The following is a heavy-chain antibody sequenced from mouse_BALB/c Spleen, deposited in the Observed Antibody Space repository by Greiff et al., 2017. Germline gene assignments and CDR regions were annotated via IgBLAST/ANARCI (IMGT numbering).Heavy chain of an antibody. V-gene: IGHV3-6*02. J-gene: IGHJ2*01. CDR2: ISYDGSN. Sequence: EVKLQESGPGLVKPSQSLSLTCSVTGYSITSGYYWNWIRQFPGNKLEWMGYISYDGSNNYNPSLKNRISITRDTSKNQFFLKLNSVTTEDTATYFCARAHFYSFDYWGQGTTLTVSS. CDR3: ARAHFYSFDY. CDR1: GYSITSGYY.